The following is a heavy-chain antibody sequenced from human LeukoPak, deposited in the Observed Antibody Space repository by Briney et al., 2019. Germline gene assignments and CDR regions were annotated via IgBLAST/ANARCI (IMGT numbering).Heavy chain of an antibody. CDR3: SRGSGWLSVY. Sequence: GGSLRLSCTASGFTFGDYFMGWFRKAPGKGLEWIGFISGGTTEYAASVKGRFTISRDDSTSIAYLQVNSLTTEDTAVYYCSRGSGWLSVYWGQGTLVTVSS. CDR2: ISGGTT. D-gene: IGHD6-19*01. J-gene: IGHJ4*02. CDR1: GFTFGDYF. V-gene: IGHV3-49*03.